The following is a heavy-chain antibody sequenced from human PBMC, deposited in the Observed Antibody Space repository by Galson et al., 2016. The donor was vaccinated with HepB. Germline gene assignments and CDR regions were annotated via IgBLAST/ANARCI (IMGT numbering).Heavy chain of an antibody. V-gene: IGHV3-48*04. D-gene: IGHD2-8*01. CDR1: GFTFSSYS. Sequence: SLRLSCAASGFTFSSYSMNWVRQAPGKGLEWVSYISSGAIYYSDSVKGRFTISRDNAKNSLYLQMNSLRAEDTAVYYCARPVSADEGLGNWGQGTLVTASS. CDR3: ARPVSADEGLGN. CDR2: ISSGAI. J-gene: IGHJ4*02.